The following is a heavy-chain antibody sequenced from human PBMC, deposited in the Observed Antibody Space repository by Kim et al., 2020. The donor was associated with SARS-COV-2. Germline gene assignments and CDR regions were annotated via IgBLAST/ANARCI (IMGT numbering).Heavy chain of an antibody. D-gene: IGHD3-10*01. Sequence: GGSLRLSCTASGFTFGDYAMSWFRQAPGKGLEWVGFIRSKAYGGTTEYAASVKGRFTISRDDSKSIAYLQMNSLKTEDTAVYYCTRVESYYYGSGSYRKTFDYWGQGTLVTVSS. V-gene: IGHV3-49*03. CDR1: GFTFGDYA. CDR3: TRVESYYYGSGSYRKTFDY. J-gene: IGHJ4*02. CDR2: IRSKAYGGTT.